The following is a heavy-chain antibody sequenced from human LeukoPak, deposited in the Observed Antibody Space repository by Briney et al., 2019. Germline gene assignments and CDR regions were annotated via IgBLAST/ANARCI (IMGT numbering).Heavy chain of an antibody. V-gene: IGHV1-2*02. Sequence: ASMKVSCKASGYTFTGYYIHWVRQAPGQGLEWMGWVSPNSGGASYAQRFQGRVTMTRDTSITTTYMELTNLRSDDTAVYYCARGLAVAGTGYWGQGTLVTVSS. CDR1: GYTFTGYY. D-gene: IGHD6-19*01. J-gene: IGHJ4*02. CDR3: ARGLAVAGTGY. CDR2: VSPNSGGA.